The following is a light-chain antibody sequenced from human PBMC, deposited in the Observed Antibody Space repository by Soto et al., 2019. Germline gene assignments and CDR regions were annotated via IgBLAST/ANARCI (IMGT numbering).Light chain of an antibody. CDR3: CSYAGSYSWV. J-gene: IGLJ3*02. Sequence: QSALTQPRSVSGSPGQSVTISCTGTHSDVGAYNYVSWYQHHPGKAPKVMIYDVSERPSGVPDRFSGSKSDNKASLTISGLQAEDEADYYCCSYAGSYSWVFGGGTKLTVL. CDR1: HSDVGAYNY. V-gene: IGLV2-11*01. CDR2: DVS.